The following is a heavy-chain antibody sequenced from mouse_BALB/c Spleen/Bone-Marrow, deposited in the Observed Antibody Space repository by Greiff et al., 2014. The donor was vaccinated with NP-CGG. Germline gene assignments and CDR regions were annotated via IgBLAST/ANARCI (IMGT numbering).Heavy chain of an antibody. CDR1: GFNIKDTY. CDR3: APYYYGSSSFAY. Sequence: EVQVVESGAELVKPGASVKLSCTASGFNIKDTYMHWVKQRSEQGLEWIGRIDPANGNTKYDPKFQGKATITADTSSNTAYLQLSSLTSEDTAVYYCAPYYYGSSSFAYWGQGTLVTVSA. V-gene: IGHV14-3*02. J-gene: IGHJ3*01. D-gene: IGHD1-1*01. CDR2: IDPANGNT.